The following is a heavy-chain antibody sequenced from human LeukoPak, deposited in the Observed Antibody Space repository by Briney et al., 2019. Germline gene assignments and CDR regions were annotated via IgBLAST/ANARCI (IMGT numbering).Heavy chain of an antibody. CDR3: ARGIGVRGGGVWFDP. J-gene: IGHJ5*02. Sequence: SETLSLTCTVSGGSISSGDYYWSWIRQPPGKGLEWIGYIYYSGSTYYNPSLKSRVTISVDTSKNQFSLQLSSVTAADTAVYYCARGIGVRGGGVWFDPWGQGTLVTVSS. CDR1: GGSISSGDYY. D-gene: IGHD3-3*01. CDR2: IYYSGST. V-gene: IGHV4-30-4*08.